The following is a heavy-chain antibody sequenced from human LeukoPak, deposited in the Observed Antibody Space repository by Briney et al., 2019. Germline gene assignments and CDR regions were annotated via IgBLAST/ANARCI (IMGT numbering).Heavy chain of an antibody. CDR3: ARDAHRGEVRGVITLHGRYYYYGMDV. J-gene: IGHJ6*02. CDR1: GYTFTSYG. D-gene: IGHD3-10*01. Sequence: GASVKVFCKASGYTFTSYGISWVRQAPGQGLEWMGWISAYNGNTNYAQKLQGRVTMTTDTSTSTAYMELRSLRSDDTAVYYCARDAHRGEVRGVITLHGRYYYYGMDVWGQGTTVTVSS. CDR2: ISAYNGNT. V-gene: IGHV1-18*01.